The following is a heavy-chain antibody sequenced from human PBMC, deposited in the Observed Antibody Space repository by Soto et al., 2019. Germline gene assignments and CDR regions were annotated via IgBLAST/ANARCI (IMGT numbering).Heavy chain of an antibody. CDR1: GGTFSGYA. J-gene: IGHJ1*01. CDR3: ARDPRSITGTTSSEDFQH. CDR2: IIPLLGIT. Sequence: QAQLMQSGAEVKKPGSSVKVSCKASGGTFSGYAINCVRQAPGQGLEWMGGIIPLLGITDYGQKFQGRITIAADEYTGTAYMDLRGLRSEDTAIYYCARDPRSITGTTSSEDFQHWGQGTLVSVSS. D-gene: IGHD1-20*01. V-gene: IGHV1-69*01.